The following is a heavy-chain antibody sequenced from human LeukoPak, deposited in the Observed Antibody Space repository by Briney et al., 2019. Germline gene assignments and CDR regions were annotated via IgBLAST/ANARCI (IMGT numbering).Heavy chain of an antibody. CDR1: GFTFNTYS. D-gene: IGHD2-15*01. Sequence: GGSLRLSCAASGFTFNTYSMNWVRQAPGKGLEWVSSISSSSSYIYYADSVKGRFTISRDNSKNTLYLQMNSLRAEDTAVYYCAKSLGYCSGGSCYGLDYWGQGTLVTVSS. CDR2: ISSSSSYI. V-gene: IGHV3-21*04. J-gene: IGHJ4*02. CDR3: AKSLGYCSGGSCYGLDY.